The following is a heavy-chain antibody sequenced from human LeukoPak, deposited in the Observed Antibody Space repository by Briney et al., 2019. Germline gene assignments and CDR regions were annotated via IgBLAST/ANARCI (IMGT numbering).Heavy chain of an antibody. CDR3: GRHLNGSGSSRGFDY. J-gene: IGHJ4*02. Sequence: SETLSLTCTVSGGSISSYYWSWIRQPPGKGLEWIGYIYYSGSTNYNPSLKSRVTISVVTSKNQFSLKLSSVTAADTAVYYCGRHLNGSGSSRGFDYWGQGTLVTVSS. D-gene: IGHD3-10*01. CDR2: IYYSGST. V-gene: IGHV4-59*08. CDR1: GGSISSYY.